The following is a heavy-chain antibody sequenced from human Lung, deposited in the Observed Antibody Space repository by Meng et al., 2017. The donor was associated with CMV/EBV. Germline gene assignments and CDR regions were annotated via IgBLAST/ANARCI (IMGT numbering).Heavy chain of an antibody. J-gene: IGHJ4*02. CDR3: GRDLTGERDQ. CDR2: INTDGSFT. Sequence: EVQLVESGXGLVQPGGGLRLSCEDSGCTFSNYWFHWVRQVPGEGLVWVSRINTDGSFTSYADSVKGRFTISRDSAKNTLYLHMHTLRVDDSAVYYCGRDLTGERDQWGQGTMVTVSS. CDR1: GCTFSNYW. D-gene: IGHD7-27*01. V-gene: IGHV3-74*03.